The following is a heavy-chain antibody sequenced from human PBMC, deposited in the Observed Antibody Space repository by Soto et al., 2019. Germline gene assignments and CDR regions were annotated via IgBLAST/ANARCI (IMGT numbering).Heavy chain of an antibody. CDR3: ARERVVPAAMPAED. CDR1: GFTFSSYA. Sequence: QVQLVESGGGVVQPGRSLRLSCAASGFTFSSYAMHWVRQAPGKGLEWVAVISYDGSNKYYADSVKGRFTISRDNSKNTLYLQMNSLRAEDTAVYSCARERVVPAAMPAEDCGHGPLVTVSA. J-gene: IGHJ4*01. V-gene: IGHV3-30-3*01. D-gene: IGHD2-2*01. CDR2: ISYDGSNK.